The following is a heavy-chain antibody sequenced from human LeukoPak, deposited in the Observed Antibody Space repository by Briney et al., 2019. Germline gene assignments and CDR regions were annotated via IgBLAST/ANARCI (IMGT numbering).Heavy chain of an antibody. CDR2: VSGSGISI. J-gene: IGHJ4*02. V-gene: IGHV3-23*01. CDR3: AKGSDAHGYSMIDY. Sequence: RGSLRLSCAASGFSFSNYAMSWVRQAPGKGLEWVSTVSGSGISIFHADSVRGRFTISRDNSKNTLYLQMNSLRAEDTAVYYCAKGSDAHGYSMIDYWGQGTLVTVSS. D-gene: IGHD5-12*01. CDR1: GFSFSNYA.